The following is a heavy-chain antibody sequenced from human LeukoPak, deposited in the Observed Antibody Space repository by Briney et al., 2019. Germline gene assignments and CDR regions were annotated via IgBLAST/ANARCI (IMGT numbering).Heavy chain of an antibody. CDR2: INPNSGGT. J-gene: IGHJ5*02. CDR1: GYTFTGYY. V-gene: IGHV1-2*02. Sequence: ASVKVSCKASGYTFTGYYMHWVRQAPGQGLEWMGWINPNSGGTNYAQKFQGRVTMTRDTSISTAYMELSRLRPDDTAVYYCARETEQQLVLNNWFDPWGQGTLVTVSS. D-gene: IGHD6-13*01. CDR3: ARETEQQLVLNNWFDP.